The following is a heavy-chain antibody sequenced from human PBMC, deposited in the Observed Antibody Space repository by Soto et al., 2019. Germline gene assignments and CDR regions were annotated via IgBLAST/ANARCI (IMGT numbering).Heavy chain of an antibody. CDR1: GGSINSSSYF. Sequence: PSETLSLTCSDSGGSINSSSYFWCWFRQPPGKGLEWIGSIYYSGSTYYNPSLRSRVTISVDTSKNQFSLKLSSVTAADTAVFYCARHYSSGSRNWFDPWGQGTLVTVSS. CDR2: IYYSGST. D-gene: IGHD6-19*01. CDR3: ARHYSSGSRNWFDP. V-gene: IGHV4-39*01. J-gene: IGHJ5*02.